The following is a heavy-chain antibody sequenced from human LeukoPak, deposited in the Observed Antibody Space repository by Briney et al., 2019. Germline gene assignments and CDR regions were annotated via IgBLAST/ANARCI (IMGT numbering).Heavy chain of an antibody. Sequence: GGSLRLSCAASGFTSSSYAMSWVRQAPGKGLEWVSAISGSGGTTYYADSVKGRFTISRDNSKNTLYLQMNSLRAEDTAVYYCAKDPRCSSTSCFYNWFDPWGQGTLVTVSS. CDR3: AKDPRCSSTSCFYNWFDP. CDR2: ISGSGGTT. J-gene: IGHJ5*02. D-gene: IGHD2-2*01. CDR1: GFTSSSYA. V-gene: IGHV3-23*01.